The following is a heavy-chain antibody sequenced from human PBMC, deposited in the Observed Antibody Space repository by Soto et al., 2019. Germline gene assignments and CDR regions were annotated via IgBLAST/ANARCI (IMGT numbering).Heavy chain of an antibody. J-gene: IGHJ4*02. V-gene: IGHV3-30*18. Sequence: QVQLVESGGGVVQPGRSLRLSCAASGFTFSSYGMHWVRQAPGKGLEWVAIISYDGSNTYYADSVKGRFTISRDNSKNTLYLQMNSLRAEDTSVYSCAKEGGLSGSYYISSSYDFADWGQGNLVTFSS. D-gene: IGHD1-26*01. CDR2: ISYDGSNT. CDR1: GFTFSSYG. CDR3: AKEGGLSGSYYISSSYDFAD.